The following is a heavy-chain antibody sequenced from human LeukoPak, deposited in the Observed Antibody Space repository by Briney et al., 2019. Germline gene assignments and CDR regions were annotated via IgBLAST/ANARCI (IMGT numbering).Heavy chain of an antibody. Sequence: GGSLRLSCSASGFTFSTYAMYWVRQAPGKGLEYVSAISANGGSTYYADSVKGRFTISRDTSKNTLYLQLSSLRAEDTAMYHCVKDLYKGDTASWYFFHYWGQGTLVTVSS. CDR3: VKDLYKGDTASWYFFHY. V-gene: IGHV3-64D*06. CDR2: ISANGGST. CDR1: GFTFSTYA. J-gene: IGHJ4*02. D-gene: IGHD6-13*01.